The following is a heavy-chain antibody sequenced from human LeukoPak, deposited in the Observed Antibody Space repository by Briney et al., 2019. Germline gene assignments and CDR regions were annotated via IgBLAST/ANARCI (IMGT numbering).Heavy chain of an antibody. V-gene: IGHV4-59*05. J-gene: IGHJ4*02. CDR3: ASLLRRPHYFDY. Sequence: SETLSLTCTVSGGSISSYYWSWIRQPPGKGLEWIGSIFYSGSTYYNPSLKSRVTISVDTSKNQFSLELSSVTAADTAVYSCASLLRRPHYFDYWGQGTLVTVSS. D-gene: IGHD3-16*01. CDR2: IFYSGST. CDR1: GGSISSYY.